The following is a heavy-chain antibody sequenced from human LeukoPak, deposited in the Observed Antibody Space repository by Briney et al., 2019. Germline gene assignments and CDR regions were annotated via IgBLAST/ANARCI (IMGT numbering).Heavy chain of an antibody. V-gene: IGHV5-51*01. CDR2: IYPGDSDT. CDR3: ARHKATIFGVVIEGDY. Sequence: GASLKISCKGSGYSFTSYWIGWVRQLPGKGLEWMGIIYPGDSDTRYSPSFQGQVTISADKSISTAYLQWSSLKASDTAMYYCARHKATIFGVVIEGDYWGQGTLVTVSS. J-gene: IGHJ4*02. D-gene: IGHD3-3*01. CDR1: GYSFTSYW.